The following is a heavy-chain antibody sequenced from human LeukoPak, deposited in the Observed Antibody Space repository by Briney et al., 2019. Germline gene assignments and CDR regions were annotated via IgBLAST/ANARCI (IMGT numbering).Heavy chain of an antibody. CDR2: IYTSGST. CDR1: GGSISSGSYY. Sequence: SQTLSLTCTVSGGSISSGSYYWSWIRQPAGKGLEWTGRIYTSGSTNYNPSLKSRVTISVDTSKNQFSLKLSSVTAADTAVYYCARGMAVDYWGQGTLVTVSS. V-gene: IGHV4-61*02. CDR3: ARGMAVDY. J-gene: IGHJ4*02. D-gene: IGHD5-24*01.